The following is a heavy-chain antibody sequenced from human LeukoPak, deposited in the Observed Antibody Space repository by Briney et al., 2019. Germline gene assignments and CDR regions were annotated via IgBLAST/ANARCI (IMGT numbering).Heavy chain of an antibody. CDR1: GYTFTSFF. CDR3: ARDYHGSGSLTTFDS. Sequence: ASVKVSRKASGYTFTSFFMHWVRQAPGQGLEWMGIINPRGGSATSAQKFQGRVTITRDTSTSTVYMYLSSLRSEDTAVYYGARDYHGSGSLTTFDSWGQGILVTVSS. D-gene: IGHD3-10*01. V-gene: IGHV1-46*01. CDR2: INPRGGSA. J-gene: IGHJ4*02.